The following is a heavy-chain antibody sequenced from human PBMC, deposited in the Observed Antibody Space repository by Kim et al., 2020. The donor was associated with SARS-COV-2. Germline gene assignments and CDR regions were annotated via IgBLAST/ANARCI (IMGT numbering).Heavy chain of an antibody. CDR1: GYTFTRND. CDR3: ARSRSLDY. D-gene: IGHD1-26*01. J-gene: IGHJ4*02. V-gene: IGHV1-3*01. CDR2: ISVGKGDT. Sequence: ASVKVSCKTSGYTFTRNDIHWVRQAPGQRLEWMGWISVGKGDTKYSQKFQGRLTLTSDTSASAAYMELSSLGSEDTAVYYCARSRSLDYWGQGTLVTVS.